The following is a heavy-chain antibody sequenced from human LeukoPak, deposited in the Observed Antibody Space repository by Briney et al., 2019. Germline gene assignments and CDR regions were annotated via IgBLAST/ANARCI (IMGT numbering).Heavy chain of an antibody. J-gene: IGHJ5*02. CDR1: GYSFTSYA. V-gene: IGHV7-4-1*02. CDR2: INTNTGNP. CDR3: ARDVSGGGYYDGSGGIFDP. D-gene: IGHD3-10*01. Sequence: GASVKVSCKASGYSFTSYAMSWVRQAPGQGLEWMGWINTNTGNPTYARGFTGRFVFSLDTSVSTAYLQISTLKTEDTAVYYCARDVSGGGYYDGSGGIFDPWGQGTLVTVSS.